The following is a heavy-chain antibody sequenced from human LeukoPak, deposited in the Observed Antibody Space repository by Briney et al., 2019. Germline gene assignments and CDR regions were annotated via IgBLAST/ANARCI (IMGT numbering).Heavy chain of an antibody. CDR1: GFTFSGSA. D-gene: IGHD3-3*01. J-gene: IGHJ4*02. CDR2: IRSKANSYAT. V-gene: IGHV3-73*01. CDR3: ARDERLLSFLK. Sequence: GRSLRLSCAASGFTFSGSAMHWVRQASGKGLEWVGRIRSKANSYATAYAASVKGRFTISRDDSKNTAYLQMNSLRAEDTAIYYCARDERLLSFLKWGQGTLVTVSS.